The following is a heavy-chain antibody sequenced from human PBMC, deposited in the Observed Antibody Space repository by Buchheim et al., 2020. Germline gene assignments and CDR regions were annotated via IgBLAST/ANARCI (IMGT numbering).Heavy chain of an antibody. V-gene: IGHV4-34*01. J-gene: IGHJ6*02. CDR1: GGSFSGYY. Sequence: QVQLQQWGAGLLKPSETLSLTCAVYGGSFSGYYWSWIRQPPGKGLEWIGEINHSGSTNYNPSLKSRVTISVDTSKNQFSLKLSSVTAADTAVYYCARGLVMIGLVGYYYYGMDVWGQGTT. D-gene: IGHD3-22*01. CDR3: ARGLVMIGLVGYYYYGMDV. CDR2: INHSGST.